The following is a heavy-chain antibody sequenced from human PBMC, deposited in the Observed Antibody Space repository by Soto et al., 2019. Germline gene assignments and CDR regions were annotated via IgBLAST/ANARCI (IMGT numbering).Heavy chain of an antibody. CDR2: ISADNGNT. V-gene: IGHV1-18*01. CDR1: GYTFTNFG. J-gene: IGHJ4*02. CDR3: ARGRTPIDY. D-gene: IGHD2-15*01. Sequence: QVQLVQSGAEVKKPGASVKVYCKTSGYTFTNFGLSWVRQAPGQGLEWMGWISADNGNTNYAQNLQGRVTMTTDTSTRTAYMELRRLRSDDTAVYYCARGRTPIDYWGQGTLVTVSS.